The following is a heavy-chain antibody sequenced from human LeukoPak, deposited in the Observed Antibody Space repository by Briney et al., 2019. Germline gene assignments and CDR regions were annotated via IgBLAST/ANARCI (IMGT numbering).Heavy chain of an antibody. D-gene: IGHD4-17*01. V-gene: IGHV4-34*01. CDR2: INHSGST. J-gene: IGHJ4*02. Sequence: SETLSLTCAVYGGSFSGYYWSWIRQPPGKGLEWIGEINHSGSTNYNPSFKSRVTISVDTSKNQFSLKLSSVTAADTAVYYCARVAVTTIDYWGQGTLVTVSS. CDR3: ARVAVTTIDY. CDR1: GGSFSGYY.